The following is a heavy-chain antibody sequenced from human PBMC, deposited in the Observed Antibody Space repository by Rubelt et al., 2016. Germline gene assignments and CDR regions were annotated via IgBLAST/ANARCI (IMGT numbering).Heavy chain of an antibody. CDR2: IKQDGSEK. CDR3: ARHGHSSGWYSWFDP. V-gene: IGHV3-7*05. J-gene: IGHJ5*02. D-gene: IGHD6-19*01. Sequence: APGKGLEWVANIKQDGSEKYYVDSVKGRFTISRDNAKNSLYLQMNSLRAEDTAVYYCARHGHSSGWYSWFDPWGQGTLVTASS.